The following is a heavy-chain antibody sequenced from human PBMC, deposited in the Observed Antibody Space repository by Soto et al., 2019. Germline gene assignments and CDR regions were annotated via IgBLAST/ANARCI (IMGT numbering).Heavy chain of an antibody. V-gene: IGHV1-69*01. J-gene: IGHJ6*02. CDR3: AGGRILVVGNRAYYGMDV. CDR2: IIPVFGLE. Sequence: QVHLLLQSGAEVKKPGPSVKVSCKASGGTPSNSAISWVRQAPGQGIEWMGGIIPVFGLEKYAQNFQGRVTITADESTNTAYMELSSLRPEDTAVYYCAGGRILVVGNRAYYGMDVWGQGTTVTVSS. CDR1: GGTPSNSA. D-gene: IGHD3-22*01.